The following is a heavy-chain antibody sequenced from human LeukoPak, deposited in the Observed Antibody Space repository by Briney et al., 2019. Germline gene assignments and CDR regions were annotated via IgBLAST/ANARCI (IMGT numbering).Heavy chain of an antibody. CDR2: ISYDGSNK. CDR1: GFTFSSYA. CDR3: ARPGQIVGATVNYFDY. J-gene: IGHJ4*02. V-gene: IGHV3-30-3*01. D-gene: IGHD1-26*01. Sequence: PGGSLRLSCAASGFTFSSYAMHWVRQAPGKGLEWVAVISYDGSNKYYADSVKGRFTISRDNSKNTLYLQMNSLRAEDTAVYYCARPGQIVGATVNYFDYWGQGTLVTVSS.